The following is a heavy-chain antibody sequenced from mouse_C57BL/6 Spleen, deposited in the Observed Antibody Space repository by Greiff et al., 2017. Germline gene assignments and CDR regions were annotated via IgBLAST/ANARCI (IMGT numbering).Heavy chain of an antibody. J-gene: IGHJ4*01. D-gene: IGHD1-1*01. Sequence: QVQLQQPGAELVKPGASVKLSCKASGYAFSSYWMNWVKQRPGKGLEWIGQIYPGDGDTNYNGKFKGKATLTADKSASTAYMQLSSLTSEDSAVYFCARGDYGGRAMDYWGQGTSVTVSS. CDR3: ARGDYGGRAMDY. V-gene: IGHV1-80*01. CDR2: IYPGDGDT. CDR1: GYAFSSYW.